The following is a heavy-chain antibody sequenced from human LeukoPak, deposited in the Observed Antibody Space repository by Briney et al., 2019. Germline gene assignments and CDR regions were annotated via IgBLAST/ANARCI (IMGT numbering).Heavy chain of an antibody. V-gene: IGHV3-66*01. CDR1: GFTVSSNY. CDR3: ARFYCSSTSCLEDY. D-gene: IGHD2-2*01. Sequence: GGSLRLSCAASGFTVSSNYMSWVRQAPGKGLEWVSVIYSGGSTYYADSVKGRFTISRDNAKNTLYLQMNSLRAEDTAVYYCARFYCSSTSCLEDYWGQGTLVTVSS. CDR2: IYSGGST. J-gene: IGHJ4*02.